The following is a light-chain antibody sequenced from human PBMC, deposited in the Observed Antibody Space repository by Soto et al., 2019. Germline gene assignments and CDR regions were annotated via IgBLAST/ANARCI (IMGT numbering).Light chain of an antibody. CDR3: KKYDSAPWA. CDR1: QGDGKS. Sequence: DIQMTQSPSSLSASVGDRVTFTCRASQGDGKSVAWYQQKPGKVPNLLIYAASTLQSGVPSRFSGSGSGTEFTLTISSLQPEDVATYYCKKYDSAPWAFGQGTKVEIK. V-gene: IGKV1-27*01. CDR2: AAS. J-gene: IGKJ1*01.